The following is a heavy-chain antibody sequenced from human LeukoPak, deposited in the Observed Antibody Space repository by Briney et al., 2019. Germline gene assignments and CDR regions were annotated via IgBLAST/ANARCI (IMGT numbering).Heavy chain of an antibody. CDR3: SYHGPYGSGAARNREVYFDY. CDR1: GGSISSSNW. V-gene: IGHV4-4*02. J-gene: IGHJ4*02. Sequence: NTSETLSLTCAVSGGSISSSNWWSWVRQPPGKGLEWIGEIYHSGSTNYNPSLKSRVTISVDKSKNQFSLKLSSVTAADTAVYYCSYHGPYGSGAARNREVYFDYWGQGTLVTVSS. D-gene: IGHD3-10*01. CDR2: IYHSGST.